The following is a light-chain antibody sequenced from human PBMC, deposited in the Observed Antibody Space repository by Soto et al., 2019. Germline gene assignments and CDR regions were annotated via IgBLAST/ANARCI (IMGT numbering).Light chain of an antibody. CDR3: AAWDDSLSGVV. Sequence: QSVLTQPPSASGTPGQRVTISCSGSSSNIGSNYVYWYQQLPGTVPQLLIYRNSERPSGVPDRFSGSQSGTSASLAISGLRSEDEADSYCAAWDDSLSGVVFGGGTKLTVL. V-gene: IGLV1-47*01. CDR1: SSNIGSNY. CDR2: RNS. J-gene: IGLJ2*01.